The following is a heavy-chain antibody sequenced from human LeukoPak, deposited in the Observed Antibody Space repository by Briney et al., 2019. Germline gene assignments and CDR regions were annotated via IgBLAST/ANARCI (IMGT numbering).Heavy chain of an antibody. J-gene: IGHJ3*02. V-gene: IGHV4-38-2*01. Sequence: SETLSLTCSVSGYSISSGYYWGWIRQPPGKGLEWIGSIYHSGSTYYNPSLKSRVTISVDTSKKQFSLKLSSVTAADTAVYYCARLSGAYMTSDAFDIWGQGTWSPSLQ. CDR2: IYHSGST. CDR1: GYSISSGYY. D-gene: IGHD3-10*01. CDR3: ARLSGAYMTSDAFDI.